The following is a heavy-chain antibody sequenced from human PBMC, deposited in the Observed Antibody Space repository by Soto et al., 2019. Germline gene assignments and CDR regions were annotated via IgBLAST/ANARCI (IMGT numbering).Heavy chain of an antibody. V-gene: IGHV4-30-4*01. CDR2: ISYSGTT. D-gene: IGHD4-17*01. CDR1: GGSISSGNYY. CDR3: ATMGTPVTGLYYFDY. Sequence: QVQLQESGPGLVKPSQTLSLTCTVSGGSISSGNYYWSWIRQPPGKGLEWIGFISYSGTTHYSASLRSRVSISVATSKNPFSLDLSSVTAADTAVYYCATMGTPVTGLYYFDYWGQGTLVTVSS. J-gene: IGHJ4*02.